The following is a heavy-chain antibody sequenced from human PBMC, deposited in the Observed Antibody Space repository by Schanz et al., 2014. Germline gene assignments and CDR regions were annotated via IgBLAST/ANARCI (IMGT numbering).Heavy chain of an antibody. Sequence: QVQLVESGGGVVQPGRSLRLSCAASGFNFSNYDIHWVRQAPGKGLEWVALIYYNGTNKYYADSVKGRFTISRDNSQNTLYLQMNTLRTEDTAVYYCAKELNRRGGQTNFYYYYGMDVWGKGTTVTVSS. V-gene: IGHV3-30*18. CDR1: GFNFSNYD. CDR2: IYYNGTNK. D-gene: IGHD5-12*01. J-gene: IGHJ6*04. CDR3: AKELNRRGGQTNFYYYYGMDV.